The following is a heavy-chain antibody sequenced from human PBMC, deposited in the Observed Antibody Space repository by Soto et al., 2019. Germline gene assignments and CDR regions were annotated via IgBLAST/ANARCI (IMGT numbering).Heavy chain of an antibody. V-gene: IGHV4-30-4*01. CDR2: IYYTGST. D-gene: IGHD2-2*01. J-gene: IGHJ6*02. CDR1: GGSISSGDYY. CDR3: ARGTWRLVVGMDV. Sequence: PSETLSLTCTVSGGSISSGDYYWTWVRQTPEKGLEWIGYIYYTGSTYYNPSLKSRVTISVDTSKNQFSLKLSSVTAADTAVYYCARGTWRLVVGMDVWGQGTTVTVSS.